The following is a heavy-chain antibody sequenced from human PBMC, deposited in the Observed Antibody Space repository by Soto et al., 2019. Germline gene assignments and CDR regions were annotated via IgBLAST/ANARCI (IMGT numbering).Heavy chain of an antibody. J-gene: IGHJ6*02. CDR3: ARDFGSGWGYYGMDV. CDR2: ISSSTSTI. Sequence: GGSLRLSCAASGFTFSSYSMNWVRQAPGMRLEWVSYISSSTSTIWYADSVKGRFTVSRDNAKNSLYLQMNSLRDEDTAVYYCARDFGSGWGYYGMDVWGQGTKVTVSS. D-gene: IGHD6-19*01. V-gene: IGHV3-48*02. CDR1: GFTFSSYS.